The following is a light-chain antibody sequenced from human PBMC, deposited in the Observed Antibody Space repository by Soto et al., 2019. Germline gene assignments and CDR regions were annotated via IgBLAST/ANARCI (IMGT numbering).Light chain of an antibody. J-gene: IGKJ1*01. CDR3: QQSYSTPRT. V-gene: IGKV1-39*01. Sequence: DIQMTQSQSSLSASVGDSFPITCRASQSLRSYLYWYQQKPGKAPELLIYAASSLQSGVPSRFSGSGSGTDFTLTISSLQPEDFATYYCQQSYSTPRTCGQGTKVEIK. CDR1: QSLRSY. CDR2: AAS.